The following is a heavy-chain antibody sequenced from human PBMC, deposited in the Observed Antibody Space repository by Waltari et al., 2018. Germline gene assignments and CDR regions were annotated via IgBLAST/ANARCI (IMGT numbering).Heavy chain of an antibody. J-gene: IGHJ4*02. CDR2: IYWNDDK. Sequence: QITLKESGPTLVKPTQTLTLTCTFPGFSLSPSGVGVGWIRQPPGKALEWLALIYWNDDKRYSPSLKSRLTITKDTSKNQVVLTMTNMDPVDTATYYCAHSDSSGYLGDYWGQGTLVTVSS. V-gene: IGHV2-5*01. CDR1: GFSLSPSGVG. CDR3: AHSDSSGYLGDY. D-gene: IGHD3-22*01.